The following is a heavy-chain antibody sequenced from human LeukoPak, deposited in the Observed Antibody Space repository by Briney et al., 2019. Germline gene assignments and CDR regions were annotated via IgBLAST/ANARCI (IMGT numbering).Heavy chain of an antibody. CDR3: ARATGTDSEDY. CDR1: GFTFSSYS. J-gene: IGHJ4*02. CDR2: ISSSSSTI. D-gene: IGHD2-8*02. V-gene: IGHV3-48*01. Sequence: PGGSLRLSCAASGFTFSSYSMNWVRQAPGKGLEWASYISSSSSTIYYADSVKGRFTISRDNAKNSLYLQMNSLRAEDTAVYYCARATGTDSEDYWGQGTLVTVSS.